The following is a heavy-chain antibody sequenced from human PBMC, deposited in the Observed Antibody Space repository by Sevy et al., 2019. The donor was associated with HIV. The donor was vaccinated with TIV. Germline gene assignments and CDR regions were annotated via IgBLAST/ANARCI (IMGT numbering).Heavy chain of an antibody. Sequence: SETLSLTCSVSGGPISSYYWSWIRQPPGKRLEWIGYIHYSGSTNYNPSLNSRLTISVDTSKNQLSLRLTSVTAADTAVNYCARAHPVSSGEDSLNWFDPWGQGILVTVSS. D-gene: IGHD6-19*01. J-gene: IGHJ5*02. V-gene: IGHV4-59*01. CDR2: IHYSGST. CDR1: GGPISSYY. CDR3: ARAHPVSSGEDSLNWFDP.